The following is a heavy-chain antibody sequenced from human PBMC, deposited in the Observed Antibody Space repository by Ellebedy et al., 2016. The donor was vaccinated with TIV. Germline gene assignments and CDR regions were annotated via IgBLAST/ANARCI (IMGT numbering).Heavy chain of an antibody. CDR2: IYTSGST. J-gene: IGHJ4*02. V-gene: IGHV4-4*07. CDR1: GGSISSYY. D-gene: IGHD5-12*01. CDR3: ARRVRVDIVATIRGDFDY. Sequence: SETLSLXXTVSGGSISSYYWSWIRQPAGKGLEWIGRIYTSGSTNYNPSLKSRVTISVDTSKNQFSLKLSSVTAADTAVYYCARRVRVDIVATIRGDFDYWGQGTLVTVFS.